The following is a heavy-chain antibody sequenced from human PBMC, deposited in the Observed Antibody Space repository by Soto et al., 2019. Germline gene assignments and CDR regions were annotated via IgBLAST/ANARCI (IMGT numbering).Heavy chain of an antibody. J-gene: IGHJ6*02. D-gene: IGHD6-13*01. V-gene: IGHV3-9*01. CDR2: ISWNSGSI. Sequence: EVQLVESGGGLVQPGRSLRLSCAASGFTFDDYAMHWVRQAPGKGLEWVSGISWNSGSIGYADSVKGRFTISRDNAKNSLYLQMNSLRAEDTALYYCAKALRPQQPDYYYYYGTDVWGQGTTVTVSS. CDR1: GFTFDDYA. CDR3: AKALRPQQPDYYYYYGTDV.